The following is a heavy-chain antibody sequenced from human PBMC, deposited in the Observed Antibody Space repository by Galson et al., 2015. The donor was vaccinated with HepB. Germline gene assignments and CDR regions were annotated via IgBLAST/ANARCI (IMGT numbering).Heavy chain of an antibody. CDR3: ARHIRIAVAGGSEEGWFDP. CDR1: GYSFTNYW. Sequence: QSGAEVKKPGESLKISCKGSGYSFTNYWIGWVRQMPGKGLEWMGIIYPGDSDTRYSPSFQGQVTISADKSISTAYLQWGSLKASDTAMYYCARHIRIAVAGGSEEGWFDPWGQGTLVTVSS. D-gene: IGHD6-13*01. CDR2: IYPGDSDT. J-gene: IGHJ5*02. V-gene: IGHV5-51*01.